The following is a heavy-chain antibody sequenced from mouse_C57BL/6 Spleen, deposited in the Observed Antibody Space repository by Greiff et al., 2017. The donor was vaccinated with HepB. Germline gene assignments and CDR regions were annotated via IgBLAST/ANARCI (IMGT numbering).Heavy chain of an antibody. CDR1: GYTFTSYW. CDR3: AGPSYGSSYDYYAMDY. J-gene: IGHJ4*01. V-gene: IGHV1-69*01. D-gene: IGHD1-1*01. CDR2: IDPSDSYT. Sequence: QVQLQQPGAELVMPGASVKLSCKASGYTFTSYWMHWVKQRPGQGLEWIGEIDPSDSYTNYNQKFKGKSTLTVDKSSSTAYMQLSSLTSEDSAVYYCAGPSYGSSYDYYAMDYWGQGTSVTVSS.